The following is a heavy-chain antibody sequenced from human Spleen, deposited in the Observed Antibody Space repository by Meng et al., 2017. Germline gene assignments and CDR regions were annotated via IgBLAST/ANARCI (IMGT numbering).Heavy chain of an antibody. CDR1: GFTFSSYE. V-gene: IGHV3-48*03. CDR3: ARWGGPVMTAAAGPTAFDI. Sequence: GESLKISCAASGFTFSSYEMNWVPQAPGKGLELVSYISTSGDSIYYADSVKGRFTISRDNAKKSLYLQMNSLRAENTAVYYCARWGGPVMTAAAGPTAFDIWGQGTMVTVSS. D-gene: IGHD6-13*01. J-gene: IGHJ3*02. CDR2: ISTSGDSI.